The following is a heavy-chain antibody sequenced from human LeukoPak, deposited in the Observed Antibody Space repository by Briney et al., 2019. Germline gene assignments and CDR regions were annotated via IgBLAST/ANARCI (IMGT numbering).Heavy chain of an antibody. J-gene: IGHJ2*01. D-gene: IGHD4-11*01. CDR1: GFTVSSNY. CDR2: IYSGGST. CDR3: AKAVTTRKSYWYFDL. Sequence: GGSLRLSCAASGFTVSSNYMSWVRQAPGKGLEWVSVIYSGGSTYYADSVKGRFTISRDNSKNTLYLQMNSLRAEDTAVYYCAKAVTTRKSYWYFDLWGRGTLVTVSS. V-gene: IGHV3-53*01.